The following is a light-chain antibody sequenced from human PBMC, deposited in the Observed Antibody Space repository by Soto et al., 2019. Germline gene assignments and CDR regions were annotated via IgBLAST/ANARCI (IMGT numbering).Light chain of an antibody. CDR3: QQYNNWPLF. J-gene: IGKJ2*01. V-gene: IGKV3-15*01. Sequence: EIVMTQSPATLSVSPGERATLSCRASQSVSSNLAWYQQKPGQAPRLLIYGASTRATGIPARFSGSGSGTEFTLTISRLQSEDFAVYYCQQYNNWPLFFGQGTKLEIK. CDR1: QSVSSN. CDR2: GAS.